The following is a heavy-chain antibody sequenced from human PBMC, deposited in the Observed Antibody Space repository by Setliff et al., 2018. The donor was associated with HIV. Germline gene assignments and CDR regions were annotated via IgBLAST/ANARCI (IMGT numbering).Heavy chain of an antibody. D-gene: IGHD3-10*01. CDR2: MNPDSGNT. J-gene: IGHJ4*02. V-gene: IGHV1-8*01. Sequence: ASVKVSCKASGYTSTSYDINWVRQATGQGLEWMGWMNPDSGNTGSAQNFQGRLAITWNTSISTAYMELGSLGFDDTAVYYCARVGYHGSGRYSFDYWGQGTLVTVSS. CDR3: ARVGYHGSGRYSFDY. CDR1: GYTSTSYD.